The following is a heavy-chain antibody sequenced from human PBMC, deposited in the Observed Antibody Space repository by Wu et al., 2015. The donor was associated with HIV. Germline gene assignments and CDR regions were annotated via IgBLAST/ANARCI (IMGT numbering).Heavy chain of an antibody. Sequence: QVQLVQSGAEVKKPGSSVKVSCKASGGTFSSFAFSWVRQAPGQGLEWMGGIIPVYGATNYVQKFQGRVTITTDESTSTVYMELNSLRSEDTAVYYCARWVAPHTAWFDPWGQGTLVTVSS. CDR3: ARWVAPHTAWFDP. CDR1: GGTFSSFA. V-gene: IGHV1-69*05. CDR2: IIPVYGAT. D-gene: IGHD1-26*01. J-gene: IGHJ5*02.